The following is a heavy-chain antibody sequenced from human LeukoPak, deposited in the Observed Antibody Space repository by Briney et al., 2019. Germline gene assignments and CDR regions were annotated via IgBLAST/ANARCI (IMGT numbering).Heavy chain of an antibody. V-gene: IGHV4-39*01. CDR2: IYYSGST. J-gene: IGHJ6*03. D-gene: IGHD2-8*01. CDR3: ARPNKYYYYYMDV. Sequence: SETLSLTCTVSGGSISSSGYYWGWIRQPPGKGLEWIGSIYYSGSTYYNPSLESRVTISVDTSKNQFSLKLSSVTAADTAVYYCARPNKYYYYYMDVWGKGTTVTVSS. CDR1: GGSISSSGYY.